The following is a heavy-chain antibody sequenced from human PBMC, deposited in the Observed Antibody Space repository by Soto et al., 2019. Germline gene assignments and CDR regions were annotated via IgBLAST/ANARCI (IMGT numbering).Heavy chain of an antibody. J-gene: IGHJ2*01. Sequence: QVQLVQSGAEVKKPGASVKVSCKASGYTFTGYYMHWVRQAPGQGLERMGWINPNSGGTNYAQKFQGWVTMTRDTSISTAYMELSRLRSDDTAVYYCARQQQWLDYWYFDLWGRGTLVTVSS. CDR1: GYTFTGYY. V-gene: IGHV1-2*04. CDR3: ARQQQWLDYWYFDL. CDR2: INPNSGGT. D-gene: IGHD6-19*01.